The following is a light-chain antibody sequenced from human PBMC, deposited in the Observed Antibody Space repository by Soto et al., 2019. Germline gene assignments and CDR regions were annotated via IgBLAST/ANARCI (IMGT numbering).Light chain of an antibody. Sequence: QSVLTQPPSASGTPGQRVTISCSGSSSNIGSNTVNWYQHLPGTAPKLLIFDNYQRPSGVPDRFSGSKSGTLASLAISGLQSEDEADYYCAAWDDSLNGMIFGGGTKVTVL. CDR1: SSNIGSNT. CDR3: AAWDDSLNGMI. V-gene: IGLV1-44*01. CDR2: DNY. J-gene: IGLJ2*01.